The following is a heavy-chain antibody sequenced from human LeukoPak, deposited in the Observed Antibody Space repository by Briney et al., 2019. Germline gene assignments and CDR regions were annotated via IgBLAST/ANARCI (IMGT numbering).Heavy chain of an antibody. Sequence: NPGGSLRLSCAASGFTFSDYYMSWIRQAPGKGLEWVSYISSSGSTIYYADSVKGRFTISRDNAKNSLYLQMNSLRAEDTAVYYCAKDRGESYDTIFGVVPRANWFDPWGQGTLVTVSS. V-gene: IGHV3-11*01. CDR2: ISSSGSTI. CDR1: GFTFSDYY. J-gene: IGHJ5*02. D-gene: IGHD3-3*01. CDR3: AKDRGESYDTIFGVVPRANWFDP.